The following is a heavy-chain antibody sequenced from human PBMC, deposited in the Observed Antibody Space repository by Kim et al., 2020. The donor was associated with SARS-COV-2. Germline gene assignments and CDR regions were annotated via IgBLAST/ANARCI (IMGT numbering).Heavy chain of an antibody. Sequence: ASVKVSCKASGYTFTGYYMHWVRQAPGQGLELMGRINPNSGGTNYAQKFQGRVTMTRDTSISTAYMELSRLRSDDTAVYYCARDSSIFGVVITPLSYYYGMDVWGQGTTVTVSS. CDR1: GYTFTGYY. J-gene: IGHJ6*02. V-gene: IGHV1-2*06. CDR3: ARDSSIFGVVITPLSYYYGMDV. D-gene: IGHD3-3*01. CDR2: INPNSGGT.